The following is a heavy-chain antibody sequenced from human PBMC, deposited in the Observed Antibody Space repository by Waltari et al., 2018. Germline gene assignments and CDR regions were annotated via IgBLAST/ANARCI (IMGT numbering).Heavy chain of an antibody. CDR2: INPNRGGT. J-gene: IGHJ4*02. CDR3: ARGGGSGSYEFDY. CDR1: GYTFTGYY. D-gene: IGHD3-10*01. Sequence: QVQLVQSGAEVKKPGASVKVSCKASGYTFTGYYMHWVRQAPGQGLEWMGRINPNRGGTNYAQKLQGRCTMTRDTSISTAYMELSRLRSDDTAVYYCARGGGSGSYEFDYWGQGTLVTVSS. V-gene: IGHV1-2*06.